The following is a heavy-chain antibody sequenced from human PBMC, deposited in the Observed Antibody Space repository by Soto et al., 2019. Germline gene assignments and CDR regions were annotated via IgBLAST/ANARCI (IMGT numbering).Heavy chain of an antibody. V-gene: IGHV4-59*01. J-gene: IGHJ4*02. CDR2: VYYTGST. CDR3: ARGRTVRNYSDNSDYYYYFDY. CDR1: GDSISTFY. Sequence: SETLSLTCTVSGDSISTFYWGWIRQHPGKGLAWIGYVYYTGSTNYNPSLKSRDTLSVDTSKNQFSLKLNSVTAADTAVYYCARGRTVRNYSDNSDYYYYFDYWGQGSLVTVSS. D-gene: IGHD3-22*01.